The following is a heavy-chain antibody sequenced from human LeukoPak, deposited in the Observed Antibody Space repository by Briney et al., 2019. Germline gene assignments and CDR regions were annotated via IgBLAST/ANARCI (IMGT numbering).Heavy chain of an antibody. J-gene: IGHJ6*02. CDR2: IYHSGST. Sequence: SETLSLTCAVSGGSISSGGYSWSWIRQPPGKGLEWIGYIYHSGSTYYNPSLKSRVTISVDRSKNQFSLKLSSVTAADTAVYYCARAPGYYGSGSYYSYYYYGMDVWGQGTTVTVSS. CDR3: ARAPGYYGSGSYYSYYYYGMDV. D-gene: IGHD3-10*01. V-gene: IGHV4-30-2*01. CDR1: GGSISSGGYS.